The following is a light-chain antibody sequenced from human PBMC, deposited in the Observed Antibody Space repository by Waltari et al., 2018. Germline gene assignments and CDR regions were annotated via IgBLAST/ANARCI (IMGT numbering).Light chain of an antibody. Sequence: ETVLTQSPGTLSLSPGERATVSCRASQRVSSRYLAWYQQKPGQATRLLIYGASSRATGIPDRFSGSGSGTDFTLTISRLEPEDIAVYYCQQYGNSPWTFGPGTKVEI. CDR2: GAS. CDR1: QRVSSRY. J-gene: IGKJ1*01. CDR3: QQYGNSPWT. V-gene: IGKV3-20*01.